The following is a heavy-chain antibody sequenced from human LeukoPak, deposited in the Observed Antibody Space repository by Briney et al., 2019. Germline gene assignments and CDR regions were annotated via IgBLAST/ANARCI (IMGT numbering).Heavy chain of an antibody. CDR2: ISGDGGST. CDR3: ARYRTYCSGGSCYSYYFDY. J-gene: IGHJ4*02. CDR1: GFTFDDYA. D-gene: IGHD2-15*01. V-gene: IGHV3-43*02. Sequence: PGGSLRLSCAASGFTFDDYAMHWVRDAPGKGLEWVSLISGDGGSTYYTDSVRGRFTISRDNSKNSLYLQMNSLRTEDTALYYCARYRTYCSGGSCYSYYFDYWGQGTLVTVSS.